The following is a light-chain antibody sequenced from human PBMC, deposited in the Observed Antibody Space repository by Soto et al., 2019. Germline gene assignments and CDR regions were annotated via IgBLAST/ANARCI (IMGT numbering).Light chain of an antibody. CDR1: SSNIGSHS. CDR3: AARDDSLNAVI. J-gene: IGLJ2*01. V-gene: IGLV1-44*01. Sequence: QSVLTRPPSASGTPGQRVTVSCSGSSSNIGSHSVDWYQQLPGTAPKLLIFRNNQRPSGVPDRFSDSKSGTSASLAISGLQSEDEADYYCAARDDSLNAVIFGGGTKLTVL. CDR2: RNN.